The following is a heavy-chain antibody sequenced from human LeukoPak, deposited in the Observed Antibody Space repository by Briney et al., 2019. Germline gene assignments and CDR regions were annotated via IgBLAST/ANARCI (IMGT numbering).Heavy chain of an antibody. V-gene: IGHV1-24*01. D-gene: IGHD6-13*01. CDR3: ATGIKIAAATGINWFDP. J-gene: IGHJ5*02. CDR2: FDPEDGET. CDR1: GYTLTELS. Sequence: ASVKVSCKVSGYTLTELSMHWVRQAPGKGLEWMGGFDPEDGETIYALKFQGRVTMTEDTSTDTAYMELSSLRSKDTAVYYCATGIKIAAATGINWFDPWGQGTLVPVSS.